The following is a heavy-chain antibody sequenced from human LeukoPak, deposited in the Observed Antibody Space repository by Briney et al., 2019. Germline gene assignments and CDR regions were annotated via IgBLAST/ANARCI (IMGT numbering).Heavy chain of an antibody. V-gene: IGHV3-30*18. Sequence: PGGSLRLSCAASGFTFSSYGMHWVRQAPGKGLEWVAVISYDGSNKYYADSVKGRFTISRDNSKNTLYLQMNSLRAEDTAVYYCAKDLARSGSYYLYLPYYYGMDVWGQGTTVTVSS. J-gene: IGHJ6*02. CDR3: AKDLARSGSYYLYLPYYYGMDV. CDR1: GFTFSSYG. CDR2: ISYDGSNK. D-gene: IGHD1-26*01.